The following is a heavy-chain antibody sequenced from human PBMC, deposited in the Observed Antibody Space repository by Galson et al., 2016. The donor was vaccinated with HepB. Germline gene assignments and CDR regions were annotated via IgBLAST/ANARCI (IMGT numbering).Heavy chain of an antibody. J-gene: IGHJ5*02. D-gene: IGHD6-13*01. CDR3: AGGGGAAVGTGRFDP. CDR2: MAYAGNNK. CDR1: GSTFGASP. Sequence: SLRLSCAASGSTFGASPMHWVRQAPGKGLEWVAVMAYAGNNKYSESVRGRFTISRDNSRNTLYLEMNSLRPDDPAVYYWAGGGGAAVGTGRFDPWGQGTLVTVSS. V-gene: IGHV3-30-3*01.